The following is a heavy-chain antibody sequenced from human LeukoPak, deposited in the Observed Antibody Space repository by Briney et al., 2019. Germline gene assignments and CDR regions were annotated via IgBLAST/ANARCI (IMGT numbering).Heavy chain of an antibody. CDR2: ISSSGSTI. D-gene: IGHD3-16*01. CDR3: ARAAGVAYYWYFDL. J-gene: IGHJ2*01. V-gene: IGHV3-48*03. CDR1: GFTFSSYG. Sequence: GGSLRLSCAASGFTFSSYGMNWVRQAPGKGLEWVSYISSSGSTIYYADSVKGRFTISRDNAKNSLYLQMNSLRAEDTAVYYCARAAGVAYYWYFDLWGRGTLVTVSS.